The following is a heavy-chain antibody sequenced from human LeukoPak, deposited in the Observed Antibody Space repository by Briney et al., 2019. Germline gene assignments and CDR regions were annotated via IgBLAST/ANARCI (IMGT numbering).Heavy chain of an antibody. Sequence: GGSLRLSCAASGFTFSSYAMHWVRQAPGKGLEWVAVISYDGRNKYYADSVKGRFTISRDNSKNTLYLQMNSLRAEDTAGYYCASGPYCTNGVCFGSNWFDPWGQGTLVTVSS. J-gene: IGHJ5*02. D-gene: IGHD2-8*01. CDR3: ASGPYCTNGVCFGSNWFDP. V-gene: IGHV3-30*04. CDR1: GFTFSSYA. CDR2: ISYDGRNK.